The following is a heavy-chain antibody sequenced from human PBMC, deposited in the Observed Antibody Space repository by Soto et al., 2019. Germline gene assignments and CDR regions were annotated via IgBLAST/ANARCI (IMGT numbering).Heavy chain of an antibody. J-gene: IGHJ4*02. Sequence: GESLKISCKGSGFTFTSYWINWVRQMPGKGLEWMGRVDPKDSYTNYSPSFQGHVTIPPDKSVSTAYLKWSSLKASDTAIYYCARHKSGGGSYPFDYWGQGTLVTVSS. V-gene: IGHV5-10-1*01. CDR3: ARHKSGGGSYPFDY. CDR2: VDPKDSYT. D-gene: IGHD2-21*01. CDR1: GFTFTSYW.